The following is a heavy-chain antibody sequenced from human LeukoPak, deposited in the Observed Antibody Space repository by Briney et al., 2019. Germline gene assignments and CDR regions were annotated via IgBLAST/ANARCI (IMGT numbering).Heavy chain of an antibody. CDR1: GFTFSSYW. V-gene: IGHV3-7*01. D-gene: IGHD2-8*01. Sequence: GGSLRLSCAASGFTFSSYWMSWVRQAPGKGLEWVANIKQDGSEKYYVDSVKGRFTISRDNAKNSLYLQMNSLRAEDTAVYYCARDRVLMVYAYYYYYMDVWGKGTTVTISS. J-gene: IGHJ6*03. CDR2: IKQDGSEK. CDR3: ARDRVLMVYAYYYYYMDV.